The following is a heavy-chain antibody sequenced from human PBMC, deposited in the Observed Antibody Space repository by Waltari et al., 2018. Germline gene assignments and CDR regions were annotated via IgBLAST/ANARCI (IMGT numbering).Heavy chain of an antibody. CDR3: MRDQRSTVLD. D-gene: IGHD1-1*01. CDR2: IHYTGST. V-gene: IGHV4-39*07. J-gene: IGHJ4*02. Sequence: QLQLQESGPGLVKPSETLSLTCTVSGGSISNGDYHWGWVRQPPGKGLVWISTIHYTGSTYYNPSLKSRLTISVDTSKNQFSLKLSSVTAADTAVYHCMRDQRSTVLDWGQGTLVTVSS. CDR1: GGSISNGDYH.